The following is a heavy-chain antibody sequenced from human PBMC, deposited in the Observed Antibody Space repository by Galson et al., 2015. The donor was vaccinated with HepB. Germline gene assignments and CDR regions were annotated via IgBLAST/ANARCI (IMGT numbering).Heavy chain of an antibody. CDR2: IDWDDDK. J-gene: IGHJ5*02. D-gene: IGHD6-6*01. Sequence: PALVKPTQTLTLTCTFSGFSLSTSGMCVSWIRQPPGKALEWLALIDWDDDKYYSTSLKTRLTISKDTSKNQVVLTMTNMDPVDTATYYCARSHLYSSSSVYNWFDPWGQGTLVTVSS. V-gene: IGHV2-70*01. CDR1: GFSLSTSGMC. CDR3: ARSHLYSSSSVYNWFDP.